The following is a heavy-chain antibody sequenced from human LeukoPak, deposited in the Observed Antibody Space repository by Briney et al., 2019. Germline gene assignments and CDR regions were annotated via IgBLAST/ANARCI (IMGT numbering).Heavy chain of an antibody. CDR2: ITSSSSTI. CDR3: ARGTAYYVNDY. CDR1: GFTFSSYS. J-gene: IGHJ4*02. D-gene: IGHD1-26*01. Sequence: GGSLRLSCAASGFTFSSYSMNWVRQAPGKGLEWVSYITSSSSTIQYADSAKGRFTVSRDNAKNSLYLQMNSLRAEDTAVYYCARGTAYYVNDYWGQGALVTVSS. V-gene: IGHV3-48*01.